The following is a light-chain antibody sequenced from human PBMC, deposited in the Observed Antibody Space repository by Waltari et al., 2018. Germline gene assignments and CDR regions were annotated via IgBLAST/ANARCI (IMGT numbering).Light chain of an antibody. V-gene: IGLV3-19*01. Sequence: SSELTQDPAVSVALGQTVRITCQGHRLRDYYASWYQQKAGQAPVLVIHGENKRPSGIPDRFSGSSSGNTASLTITGAQAGDEADYYCNSRDRSGDVVFGAGTKLTV. CDR3: NSRDRSGDVV. CDR2: GEN. CDR1: RLRDYY. J-gene: IGLJ2*01.